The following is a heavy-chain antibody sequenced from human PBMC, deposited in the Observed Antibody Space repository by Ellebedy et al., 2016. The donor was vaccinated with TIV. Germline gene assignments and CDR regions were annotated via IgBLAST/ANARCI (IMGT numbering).Heavy chain of an antibody. D-gene: IGHD2-2*01. Sequence: SETLSLXXAVYGGSFSGYYWSWIRQPPGKGLEWIGEINHSGSTNYNPSLKSRVTISVDTSKNQFSLKLSSVTAADTAVYYCARGSRYCSSSSCYRHYMDVWGKGTTVTVSS. CDR1: GGSFSGYY. CDR2: INHSGST. CDR3: ARGSRYCSSSSCYRHYMDV. V-gene: IGHV4-34*01. J-gene: IGHJ6*03.